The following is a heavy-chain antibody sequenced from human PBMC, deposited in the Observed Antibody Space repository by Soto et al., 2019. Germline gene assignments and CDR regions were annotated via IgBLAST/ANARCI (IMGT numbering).Heavy chain of an antibody. Sequence: EVQLVESGGGLVQPGGSLRLSCTTSGFAFNTHWMSWVRQAPGKGLEWVANINQDESAKYYVDSVEGRFTVSRDNAKTSVSLQMNSLRADDTSVYYCARGEHSTSSYYYYYGLDVWGQGTTVIVSS. CDR3: ARGEHSTSSYYYYYGLDV. CDR1: GFAFNTHW. V-gene: IGHV3-7*05. D-gene: IGHD1-26*01. J-gene: IGHJ6*02. CDR2: INQDESAK.